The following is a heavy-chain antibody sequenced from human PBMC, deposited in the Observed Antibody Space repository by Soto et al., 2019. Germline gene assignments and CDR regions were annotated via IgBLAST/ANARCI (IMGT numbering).Heavy chain of an antibody. CDR1: GFIFNNAW. CDR2: IKSKTDGGTA. J-gene: IGHJ4*02. CDR3: TTEFDYYDSSGYCYATDY. V-gene: IGHV3-15*07. Sequence: GGSLRLSCAASGFIFNNAWMNWVRQAPGKGLEWVGRIKSKTDGGTADYAAPVKGRFTISRDDSKDTLYLQMNSLKTEDTAVYYCTTEFDYYDSSGYCYATDYWGQGALVTVSS. D-gene: IGHD3-22*01.